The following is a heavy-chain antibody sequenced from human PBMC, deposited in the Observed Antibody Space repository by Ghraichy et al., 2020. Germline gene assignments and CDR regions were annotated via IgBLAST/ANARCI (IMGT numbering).Heavy chain of an antibody. CDR3: ATNAETGY. CDR2: ISGSRSTI. CDR1: GFTFSTYS. V-gene: IGHV3-48*02. J-gene: IGHJ4*02. D-gene: IGHD1-14*01. Sequence: LTCAASGFTFSTYSMRWVRQAPGKGLEWISSISGSRSTIQYADSVKGRFTISRDNAKNSLYLQMNSLRDEDTGVYYCATNAETGYWGQGTLVSVSA.